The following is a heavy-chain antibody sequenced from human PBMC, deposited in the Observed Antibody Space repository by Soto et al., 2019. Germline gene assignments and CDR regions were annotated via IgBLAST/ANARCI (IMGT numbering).Heavy chain of an antibody. CDR1: CYTFSSYG. Sequence: ASVKVSCKASCYTFSSYGITWVRQAPGQGLEWMGWITPYNGNTNYAQKIQDRVTMITDTSTSTVYMELRSLRSDDTAVYFCARGHSTDCSNGVCSFFYNHEMDVWGQGTTVTVSS. D-gene: IGHD2-8*01. CDR3: ARGHSTDCSNGVCSFFYNHEMDV. J-gene: IGHJ6*02. CDR2: ITPYNGNT. V-gene: IGHV1-18*01.